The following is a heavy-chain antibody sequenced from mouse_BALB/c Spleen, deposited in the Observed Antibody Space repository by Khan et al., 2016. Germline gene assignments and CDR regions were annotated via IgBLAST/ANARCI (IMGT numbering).Heavy chain of an antibody. CDR3: ARDGNNWLSY. J-gene: IGHJ3*01. Sequence: EVELVESGGDLVKPGGSLKLSCAASGFTFSSYGMSWVRQTPDKRLEWVATISSGGSYTYYPDSVKGRITISRDNAKNSLYLQMSSLKSEDTGMYSCARDGNNWLSYWGQGTLVTVSA. D-gene: IGHD2-1*01. CDR1: GFTFSSYG. V-gene: IGHV5-6*01. CDR2: ISSGGSYT.